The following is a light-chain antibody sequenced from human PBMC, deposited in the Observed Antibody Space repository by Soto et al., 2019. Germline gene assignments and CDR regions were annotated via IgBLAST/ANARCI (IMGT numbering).Light chain of an antibody. CDR2: AAS. Sequence: DIQMTQSPSSLSASVGDRVTITCRASQSISSYLNWYQQKPGKAPKLLIYAASSLQSGVPSRFSGSGSGTDFTLTISSLQPEDIATYYCHQYSKFPLTFGQGTRLEIK. V-gene: IGKV1-39*01. CDR1: QSISSY. CDR3: HQYSKFPLT. J-gene: IGKJ5*01.